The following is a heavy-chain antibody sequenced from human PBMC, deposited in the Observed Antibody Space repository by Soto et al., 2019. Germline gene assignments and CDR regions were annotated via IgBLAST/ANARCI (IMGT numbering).Heavy chain of an antibody. V-gene: IGHV1-8*01. CDR1: GYTFSNYD. J-gene: IGHJ3*02. CDR3: AGGIKGLTRSALDT. CDR2: LNPNTDKT. D-gene: IGHD5-12*01. Sequence: ASVKVSCKASGYTFSNYDINWVRQATGQGLEWMGWLNPNTDKTGSAQKFQGRVTMTRNTSISTAYLELSGLRSDDTAVYYCAGGIKGLTRSALDTWGQGTRVTVAS.